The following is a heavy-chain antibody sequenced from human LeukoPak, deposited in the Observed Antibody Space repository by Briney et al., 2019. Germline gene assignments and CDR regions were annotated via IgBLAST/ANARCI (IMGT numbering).Heavy chain of an antibody. CDR3: ARAFYNYDILTGYYNPPLTYFDY. CDR1: GYTFTSYG. D-gene: IGHD3-9*01. V-gene: IGHV1-18*01. CDR2: ISAYNGNT. J-gene: IGHJ4*02. Sequence: ASVRVSCKASGYTFTSYGISWVRQAPGQGLEWMGWISAYNGNTNYAQKLQGRVTMTRDTSISTAYMELSRLRSDDTAVYYCARAFYNYDILTGYYNPPLTYFDYWGQGTLVTVSS.